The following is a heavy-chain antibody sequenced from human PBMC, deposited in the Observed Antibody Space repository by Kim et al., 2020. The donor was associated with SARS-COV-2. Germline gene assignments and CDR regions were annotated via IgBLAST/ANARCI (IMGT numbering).Heavy chain of an antibody. CDR1: GYTFTSYG. J-gene: IGHJ4*02. Sequence: ASVKVSCKASGYTFTSYGISWVRQAPGQGLEWMGWISAYNGNTNYAQKLQGRVTMTTDTSTSTAYMELRSLRSDDTAVYYCARGLIYGDHPREDDYWGQGTLVTVSS. CDR3: ARGLIYGDHPREDDY. V-gene: IGHV1-18*01. D-gene: IGHD4-17*01. CDR2: ISAYNGNT.